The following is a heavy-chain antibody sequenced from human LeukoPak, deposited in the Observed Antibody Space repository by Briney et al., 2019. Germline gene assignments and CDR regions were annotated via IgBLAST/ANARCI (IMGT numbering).Heavy chain of an antibody. CDR2: IYYSGST. Sequence: PSETLSLTCTVAGGSISSYYWSWIRQPPGKGREWIGYIYYSGSTNYNPSLKSRVTISVDTSKNQFSLKLSSVTAADTAVYYCASGPYCSSTSCYGWYVDYWGQGTLVTVSS. V-gene: IGHV4-59*01. J-gene: IGHJ4*02. D-gene: IGHD2-2*01. CDR3: ASGPYCSSTSCYGWYVDY. CDR1: GGSISSYY.